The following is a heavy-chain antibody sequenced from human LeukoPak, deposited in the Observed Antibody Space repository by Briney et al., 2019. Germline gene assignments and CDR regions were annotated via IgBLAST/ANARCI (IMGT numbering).Heavy chain of an antibody. J-gene: IGHJ4*02. CDR1: GGSISSYY. CDR2: IYYSGST. Sequence: SETLSLTCTVSGGSISSYYWSWIRQPPGKGLEWIGYIYYSGSTNYNPSLKSRVTISVDTSKNQSSLKLRSVTAADTAVYYCARVTGYVIEDYFDYWGQGTLVTVSS. V-gene: IGHV4-59*01. D-gene: IGHD3-22*01. CDR3: ARVTGYVIEDYFDY.